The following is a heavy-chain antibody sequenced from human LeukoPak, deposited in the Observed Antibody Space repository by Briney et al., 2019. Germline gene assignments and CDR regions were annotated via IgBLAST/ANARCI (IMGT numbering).Heavy chain of an antibody. CDR3: ASLPYYYDSSGWEGVNY. CDR2: FNSDGSST. V-gene: IGHV3-74*01. J-gene: IGHJ4*02. CDR1: GXTFSSYW. Sequence: PGGSLRLSCAASGXTFSSYWMHWVRQAPGKGLVWVSRFNSDGSSTSYADSVKGRFTISRDNAKNTLYLQMNSLRAEDTAVYYCASLPYYYDSSGWEGVNYWGQGTLVTVSS. D-gene: IGHD3-22*01.